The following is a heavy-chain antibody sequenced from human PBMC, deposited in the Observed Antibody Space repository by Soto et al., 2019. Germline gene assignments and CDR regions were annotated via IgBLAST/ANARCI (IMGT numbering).Heavy chain of an antibody. CDR3: ARDPSYYGSGGNYYYGMDV. D-gene: IGHD3-10*01. V-gene: IGHV4-31*03. CDR2: IYYSGST. J-gene: IGHJ6*02. CDR1: GGSISSGGYY. Sequence: SETLSLTCTVSGGSISSGGYYWSWIRQHPGKGLEWIGYIYYSGSTYYNPSLKSRVTISVDTSKNQFSLKLSSVTAADTAVYYCARDPSYYGSGGNYYYGMDVWGQGTTVTVS.